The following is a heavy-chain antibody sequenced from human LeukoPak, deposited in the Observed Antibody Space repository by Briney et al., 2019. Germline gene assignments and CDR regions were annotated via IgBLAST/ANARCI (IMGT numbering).Heavy chain of an antibody. CDR2: INHSGST. J-gene: IGHJ6*03. CDR3: ARLGYCSSTSCYSPMEYYYYMDV. V-gene: IGHV4-34*01. D-gene: IGHD2-2*02. Sequence: SETLSLTCAVYGGSFSGYYWSWIRQPPGKGLEWIGEINHSGSTNYNPSLKSRVTISVDTSKNQFSLKLSSVTAADTAVYYCARLGYCSSTSCYSPMEYYYYMDVWGKGTTVTVSS. CDR1: GGSFSGYY.